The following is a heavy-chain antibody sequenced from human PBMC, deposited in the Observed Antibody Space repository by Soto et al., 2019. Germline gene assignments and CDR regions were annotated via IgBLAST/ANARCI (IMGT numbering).Heavy chain of an antibody. Sequence: ETLSLTCSVYGGAFSGYYWSCVHHPPGKGLDLIGEINHSGSTNYNPSLKSRVTISVDTSKTQFSMKLSSVTAADTAVYYCAESGYSSSSRYYYYYGMDVWGQGTTVTVSS. V-gene: IGHV4-34*01. CDR2: INHSGST. CDR3: AESGYSSSSRYYYYYGMDV. CDR1: GGAFSGYY. D-gene: IGHD6-6*01. J-gene: IGHJ6*02.